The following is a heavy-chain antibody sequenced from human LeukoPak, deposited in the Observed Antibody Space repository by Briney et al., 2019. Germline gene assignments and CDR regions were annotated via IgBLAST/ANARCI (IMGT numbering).Heavy chain of an antibody. D-gene: IGHD6-6*01. CDR2: IIPIFGTA. CDR1: GGTFSSYA. CDR3: ATEEYSSSIGTFDI. Sequence: ASVKVSCKASGGTFSSYAISWVRQAPGHGLEWMGGIIPIFGTANYAQKFQGRVTITRNTSITTAYMELSSLRSEDTAVYYCATEEYSSSIGTFDIWGQGTMVTVSS. V-gene: IGHV1-69*05. J-gene: IGHJ3*02.